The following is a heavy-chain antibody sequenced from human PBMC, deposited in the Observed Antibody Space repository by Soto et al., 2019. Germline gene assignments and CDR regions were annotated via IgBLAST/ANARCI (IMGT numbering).Heavy chain of an antibody. CDR2: IIPIFGTA. J-gene: IGHJ4*02. Sequence: GASVKVSCKASGGTFSSYAISWVRQAPGQGLEWMGGIIPIFGTANYAQKFQGRVTITADESTSTAYMELSSLRSEDTAVYYCATSRGSGYYESSGYYYIDRCPGYWGQGTLVTVSS. CDR1: GGTFSSYA. CDR3: ATSRGSGYYESSGYYYIDRCPGY. V-gene: IGHV1-69*13. D-gene: IGHD3-22*01.